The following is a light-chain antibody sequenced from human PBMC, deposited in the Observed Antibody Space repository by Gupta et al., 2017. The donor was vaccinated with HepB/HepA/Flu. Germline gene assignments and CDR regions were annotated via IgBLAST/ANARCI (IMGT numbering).Light chain of an antibody. CDR1: SGSVSTNHY. CDR3: VLYMGRGVWM. CDR2: NTN. V-gene: IGLV8-61*01. J-gene: IGLJ3*02. Sequence: QTVVTQEPSFSVSHGGTVTFTCGLSSGSVSTNHYPSWYQQTPGQAPRTLIYNTNTRSSGVPDRYSGSTLGNKAALTITGAQADDESDYYCVLYMGRGVWMFGGGTKLTVL.